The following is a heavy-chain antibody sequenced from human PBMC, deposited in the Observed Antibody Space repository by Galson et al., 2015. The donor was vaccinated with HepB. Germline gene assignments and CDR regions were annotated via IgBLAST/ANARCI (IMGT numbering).Heavy chain of an antibody. V-gene: IGHV1-18*04. CDR1: GYTFTSYG. CDR3: ARNGYSGYDSDYYYYYGMDV. D-gene: IGHD5-12*01. CDR2: VSAYNGYT. J-gene: IGHJ6*02. Sequence: SGYTFTSYGISWVRQAPGQGLEWMGCVSAYNGYTKYAQKLQGRVTMTTDTSTSTAYMELRSLRSDDTAVYYCARNGYSGYDSDYYYYYGMDVWGQGTTVTVSS.